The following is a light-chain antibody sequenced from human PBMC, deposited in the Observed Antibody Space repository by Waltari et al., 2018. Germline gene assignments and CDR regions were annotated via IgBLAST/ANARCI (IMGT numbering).Light chain of an antibody. Sequence: DIQMTQSPSSLTASVVERDTITCQASQDIRKNLNWFHQKPGKAPQVLIFDASNSQAAVPSRFSGSRSGTDFAFTIGSLQPEDIGTYYCQQYANLPLTFGEGPGWRSN. J-gene: IGKJ4*01. V-gene: IGKV1-33*01. CDR3: QQYANLPLT. CDR1: QDIRKN. CDR2: DAS.